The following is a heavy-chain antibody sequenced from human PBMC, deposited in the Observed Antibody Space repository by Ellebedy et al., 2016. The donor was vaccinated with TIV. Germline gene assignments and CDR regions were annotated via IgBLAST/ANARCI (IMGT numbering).Heavy chain of an antibody. J-gene: IGHJ4*02. CDR2: ISWNSEKI. CDR3: VKVDRSSYWGGPDY. D-gene: IGHD7-27*01. V-gene: IGHV3-9*01. CDR1: GFTFDDYA. Sequence: PGGSLRLSCAASGFTFDDYAMLWVRQAPGKGLEWVSGISWNSEKIAYADSVKGRFTISRDNARNSLYLQMNSLRAEDTALYYCVKVDRSSYWGGPDYWGQGSLVTVSS.